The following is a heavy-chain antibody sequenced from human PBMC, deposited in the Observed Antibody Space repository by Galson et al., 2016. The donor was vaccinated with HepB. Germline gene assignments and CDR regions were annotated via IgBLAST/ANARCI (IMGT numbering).Heavy chain of an antibody. CDR3: ARQLGGGVDV. CDR1: GFTFSNYA. CDR2: ISGSGGTT. V-gene: IGHV3-23*01. Sequence: SLRLSCAASGFTFSNYAMSWVRQAPGKGLECVSAISGSGGTTVYADSVKGRFTISRDNSKNTVYLQVNSLRAEDTAVFYCARQLGGGVDVWGRGTTVTVSS. D-gene: IGHD3-16*01. J-gene: IGHJ6*02.